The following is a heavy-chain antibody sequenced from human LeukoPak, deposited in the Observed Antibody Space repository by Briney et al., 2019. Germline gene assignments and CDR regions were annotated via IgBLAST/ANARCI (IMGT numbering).Heavy chain of an antibody. Sequence: NPSQTLSLTCTVSGGSISSGDYYWSWIRQPPGKGLEWIGYIYYSGSTYYNPSLKSRATISVDTSKNQFSLKLSSVTAADTAVYYCARVPLYCSSTSCSTGRWFDPWGQGTLVTVSS. CDR2: IYYSGST. J-gene: IGHJ5*02. V-gene: IGHV4-30-4*08. CDR1: GGSISSGDYY. CDR3: ARVPLYCSSTSCSTGRWFDP. D-gene: IGHD2-2*01.